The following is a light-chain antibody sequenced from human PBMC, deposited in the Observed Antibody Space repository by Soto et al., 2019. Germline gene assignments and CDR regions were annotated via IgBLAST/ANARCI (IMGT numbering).Light chain of an antibody. CDR2: AAS. CDR1: QGIASY. CDR3: QQVNSYPLT. J-gene: IGKJ4*01. V-gene: IGKV1-9*01. Sequence: IQMAQSPSSLSASVGDRVTVTCRASQGIASYLAWYQQKPGKAPKLLIYAASTLQSGVPSRFSGSGSGTDFTLIISSLQPEDFATYYCQQVNSYPLTFGGGTKVDI.